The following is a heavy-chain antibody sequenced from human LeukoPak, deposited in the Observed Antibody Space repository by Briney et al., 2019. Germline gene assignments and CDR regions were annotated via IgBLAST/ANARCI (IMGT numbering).Heavy chain of an antibody. D-gene: IGHD4-17*01. CDR3: ARPTVTNPMLAYFDC. CDR2: IKEDGSEK. V-gene: IGHV3-7*01. Sequence: GGTLRLSCGVSEFTFSNYWMSWVRQAPGKGLEWVANIKEDGSEKYYVDSVRGRFTISRDNAKSSLYLQMNSLRAEDTAVYYCARPTVTNPMLAYFDCWGQGTLVTVSS. J-gene: IGHJ4*02. CDR1: EFTFSNYW.